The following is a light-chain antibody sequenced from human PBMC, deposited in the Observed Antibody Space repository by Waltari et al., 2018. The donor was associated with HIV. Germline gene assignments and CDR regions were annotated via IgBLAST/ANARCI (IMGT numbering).Light chain of an antibody. Sequence: QPALTQPASVSGSPGQSITISCTGTSSDVGSYNLVSWYEHHPGKAPKLIIYEVTKRPSGVSNRFSGSKSGNTASLTISGLQAEDEADYYCCSYAGSPTFVIFGGGTKLTVL. J-gene: IGLJ2*01. CDR2: EVT. V-gene: IGLV2-23*02. CDR3: CSYAGSPTFVI. CDR1: SSDVGSYNL.